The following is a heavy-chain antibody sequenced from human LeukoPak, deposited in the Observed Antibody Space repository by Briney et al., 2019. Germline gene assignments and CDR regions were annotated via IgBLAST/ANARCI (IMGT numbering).Heavy chain of an antibody. CDR1: GASISSGSNY. V-gene: IGHV4-39*07. CDR2: IYSSGST. D-gene: IGHD3-22*01. J-gene: IGHJ5*02. CDR3: ARDHNSSGYYYVGWFDP. Sequence: SETLSLTCSVSGASISSGSNYWGWIRQPPGKTLEWIGSIYSSGSTYYNSSLQSRVIIIIDTPKNHFSLTLSSVTAADTAVYYCARDHNSSGYYYVGWFDPWGQGTLVTVSS.